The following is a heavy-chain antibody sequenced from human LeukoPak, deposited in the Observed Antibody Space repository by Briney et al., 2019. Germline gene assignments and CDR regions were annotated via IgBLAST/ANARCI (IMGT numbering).Heavy chain of an antibody. D-gene: IGHD4-17*01. J-gene: IGHJ3*02. CDR3: ARDSYGDYVLGAFDI. CDR2: IKQDGSEK. Sequence: GGSLRLSCAASGFTFSSYWMSWVRQAPGKGLEWVANIKQDGSEKYYVDSVKGRFTISRDNAKNSLYLQMNSLRAEDTAVYYCARDSYGDYVLGAFDIGGQGTMVTVSS. CDR1: GFTFSSYW. V-gene: IGHV3-7*01.